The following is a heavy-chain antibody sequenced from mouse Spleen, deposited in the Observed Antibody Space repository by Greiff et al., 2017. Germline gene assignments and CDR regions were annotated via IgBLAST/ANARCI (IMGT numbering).Heavy chain of an antibody. CDR1: GFTFSSYA. D-gene: IGHD2-4*01. CDR2: ISSGGGNT. CDR3: ARRPTMIFDY. J-gene: IGHJ2*01. V-gene: IGHV5-9*04. Sequence: SGFTFSSYAMSWVRQTPEKRLEWVATISSGGGNTYYPDSVKGRFTISRDNAKNTLYLQMSSLKSEDTAMYYCARRPTMIFDYWGQGTTLTVSS.